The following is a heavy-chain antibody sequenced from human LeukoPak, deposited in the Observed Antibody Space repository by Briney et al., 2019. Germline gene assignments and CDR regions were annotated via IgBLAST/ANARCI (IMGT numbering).Heavy chain of an antibody. Sequence: PSETLSLTCTVSGGSISSYYWTWIRQPPGKGLEWIGYFYYSGSTNYSPSLKSRVTISLDTSTNQFSLKLSSVTAADTAAYYCARLTMTTVTGYYYYMDVWGKGTTVTVSS. D-gene: IGHD4-11*01. CDR1: GGSISSYY. CDR2: FYYSGST. J-gene: IGHJ6*03. CDR3: ARLTMTTVTGYYYYMDV. V-gene: IGHV4-59*01.